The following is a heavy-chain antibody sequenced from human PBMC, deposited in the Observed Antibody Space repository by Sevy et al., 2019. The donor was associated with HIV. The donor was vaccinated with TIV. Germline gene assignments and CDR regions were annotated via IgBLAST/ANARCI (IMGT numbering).Heavy chain of an antibody. J-gene: IGHJ5*02. CDR3: TKGIVGATWDWYDP. CDR1: GFTFNEAW. CDR2: IKSRHDGGTI. D-gene: IGHD1-26*01. V-gene: IGHV3-15*01. Sequence: GGSLRLSCAASGFTFNEAWMSWVRQAPGKGLEWVGRIKSRHDGGTIDYAAPVKGSVTISREDSTDMLYLQMDRLTSEDTAVYYCTKGIVGATWDWYDPWGQGTLVTVSS.